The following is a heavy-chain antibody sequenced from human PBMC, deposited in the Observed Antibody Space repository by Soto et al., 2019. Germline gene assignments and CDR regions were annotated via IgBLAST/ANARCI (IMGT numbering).Heavy chain of an antibody. V-gene: IGHV4-59*01. CDR2: IYHSGTT. Sequence: QVQLRESGPGLVKPSETLSLTCTVSGDSITGSYWSWIRQPPGKTLEWIGYIYHSGTTTYNSSLKSRVSISVDTSKNQFSLRLTSVIAADTAVYYCARDMPYGAGSLAGCDYWGQGILVTVSS. D-gene: IGHD1-26*01. CDR3: ARDMPYGAGSLAGCDY. J-gene: IGHJ4*02. CDR1: GDSITGSY.